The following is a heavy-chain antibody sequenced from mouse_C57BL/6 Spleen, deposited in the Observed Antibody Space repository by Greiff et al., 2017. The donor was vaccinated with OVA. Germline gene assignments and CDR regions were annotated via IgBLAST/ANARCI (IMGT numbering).Heavy chain of an antibody. D-gene: IGHD4-1*01. CDR1: GYTFTDYE. CDR2: IDPETGGT. V-gene: IGHV1-15*01. CDR3: TRGELGRRYFDY. J-gene: IGHJ2*01. Sequence: QVQLQQSGAELVRPGASVTLSCKASGYTFTDYEMHWVKQTPVHGLEWIGAIDPETGGTAYNQKFKGKAILTADKSSSTAYMELRSLTSEDSAVYYCTRGELGRRYFDYWGQGTTLTVSS.